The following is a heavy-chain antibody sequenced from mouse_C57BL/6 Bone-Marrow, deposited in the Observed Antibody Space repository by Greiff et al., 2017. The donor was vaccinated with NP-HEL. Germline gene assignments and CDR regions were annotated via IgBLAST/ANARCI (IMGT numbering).Heavy chain of an antibody. CDR2: ISSGGDYI. D-gene: IGHD2-3*01. V-gene: IGHV5-9-1*02. CDR1: GFTFSSYA. CDR3: TRDGSYDGYSLYGMDY. Sequence: EVMLVESGEGLVKPGGSLKLSCAASGFTFSSYAMSWVRQTPEKRLEWVAYISSGGDYIYYADTVKGRFTISRDNARNTLYLQMSSLKSEDTAMYYCTRDGSYDGYSLYGMDYWGQGTSVAVSS. J-gene: IGHJ4*01.